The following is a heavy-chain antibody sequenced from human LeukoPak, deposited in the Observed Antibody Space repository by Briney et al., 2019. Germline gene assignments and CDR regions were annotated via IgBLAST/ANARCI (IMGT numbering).Heavy chain of an antibody. V-gene: IGHV3-23*01. J-gene: IGHJ4*02. CDR1: GFTFSSYA. D-gene: IGHD3-22*01. CDR2: ISGSGGST. CDR3: ARDQWYYDSSGPISFDY. Sequence: GGSLRLSCAASGFTFSSYAMSWVRQAPGKGLEWVSAISGSGGSTYYADSVKGRFTISRDNSKNTLYLQMNSLRAEDTALYYCARDQWYYDSSGPISFDYWGQGTLVTVSS.